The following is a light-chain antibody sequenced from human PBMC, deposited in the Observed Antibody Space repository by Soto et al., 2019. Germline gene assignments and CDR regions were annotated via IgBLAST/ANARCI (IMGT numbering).Light chain of an antibody. CDR1: QSISSW. V-gene: IGKV1-5*01. J-gene: IGKJ1*01. Sequence: DIQMPQSPSTLSASVGDRVTITCRASQSISSWLAWHQPKPGKAPQLLIYDACSLESGVPSRFSGSGSGIAFTLTISGLQPDDLATYYCQQYMSYSFGQGTKVDIK. CDR3: QQYMSYS. CDR2: DAC.